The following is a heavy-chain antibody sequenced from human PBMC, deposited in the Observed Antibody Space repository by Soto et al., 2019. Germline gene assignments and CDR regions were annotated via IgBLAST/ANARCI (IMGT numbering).Heavy chain of an antibody. V-gene: IGHV3-21*06. Sequence: EVQLVESGGGLVKPGGSLRLSCAASGFTFTRFSMNWVRQAPGKGLEWVSSISSTTNYIYYGDSMKGRFTISRDNAKNSLDLEMNSLRAEDTAVYDCARESEDLTSTFDYWGQGTLVTVSS. CDR3: ARESEDLTSTFDY. CDR2: ISSTTNYI. J-gene: IGHJ4*02. CDR1: GFTFTRFS.